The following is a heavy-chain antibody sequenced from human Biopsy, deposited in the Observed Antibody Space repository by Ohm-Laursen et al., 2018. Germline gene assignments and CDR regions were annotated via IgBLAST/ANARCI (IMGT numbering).Heavy chain of an antibody. D-gene: IGHD4-11*01. CDR3: ARDSGILNYGNFKYYHYYGMDV. Sequence: VTLSLTCTVSGDPVTKYYWSWIPQPPGKGLEWIGHIYYSVMTNYNPSLQSRVSISVDTSRNQVSLTLSSVTAADTAVYYCARDSGILNYGNFKYYHYYGMDVWGQGTKVTVSS. J-gene: IGHJ6*02. V-gene: IGHV4-59*02. CDR2: IYYSVMT. CDR1: GDPVTKYY.